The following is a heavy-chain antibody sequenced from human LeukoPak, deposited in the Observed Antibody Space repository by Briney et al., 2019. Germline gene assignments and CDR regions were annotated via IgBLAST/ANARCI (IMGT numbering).Heavy chain of an antibody. Sequence: GGSLRLSCAASGFTFNSYAMTWVRQAPGKGLEWVSGISGSGDKTFCADSVKGRFTISRDNSNSTLYLQMNSLRADDTAVYYCAKDGGLLRYFDWPFDYWGQGTLVTVSS. CDR1: GFTFNSYA. J-gene: IGHJ4*02. V-gene: IGHV3-23*01. CDR3: AKDGGLLRYFDWPFDY. D-gene: IGHD3-9*01. CDR2: ISGSGDKT.